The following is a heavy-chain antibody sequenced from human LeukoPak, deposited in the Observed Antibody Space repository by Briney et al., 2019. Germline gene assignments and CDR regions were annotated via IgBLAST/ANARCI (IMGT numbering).Heavy chain of an antibody. CDR1: GYTLTSYY. D-gene: IGHD3-22*01. J-gene: IGHJ3*02. CDR3: ARVGYYDSSGYYFGAFDI. V-gene: IGHV1-46*01. CDR2: INPSGGST. Sequence: ASVKVSCKASGYTLTSYYMHWVRQAPGQGLEWMGIINPSGGSTSYAQKFQGRVTMTRDMSTSTVYMELSSLRSEDTAVYYCARVGYYDSSGYYFGAFDIWGQGTMVTVSS.